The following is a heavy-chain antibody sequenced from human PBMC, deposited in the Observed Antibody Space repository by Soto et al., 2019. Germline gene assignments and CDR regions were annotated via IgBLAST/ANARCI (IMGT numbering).Heavy chain of an antibody. D-gene: IGHD6-13*01. J-gene: IGHJ6*02. CDR3: ARGILTRIAAAGVRYYYGMDV. CDR1: GGSISSCY. Sequence: SETLSLTCTVSGGSISSCYWSWIRQPPGKGLEWIGYIYYSGSTNYNPSLKSRVTISVDTSKNQFSLKLSSVTAADTAVYYCARGILTRIAAAGVRYYYGMDVWGQGTTVTVSS. CDR2: IYYSGST. V-gene: IGHV4-59*01.